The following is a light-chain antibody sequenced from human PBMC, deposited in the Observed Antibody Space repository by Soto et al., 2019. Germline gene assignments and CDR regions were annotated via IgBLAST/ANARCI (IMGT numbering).Light chain of an antibody. V-gene: IGKV3-20*01. CDR1: QSVSSSY. CDR2: GAS. Sequence: EIVLTQSPGTLSSSPGERATLSCRTSQSVSSSYLAWYQQKPGQAPRLLIYGASSRATGIPDRFSGSGSGTDFTLTISRLEPEDFAVYSCQLYGSSPLVTFGPGTKVDIK. J-gene: IGKJ3*01. CDR3: QLYGSSPLVT.